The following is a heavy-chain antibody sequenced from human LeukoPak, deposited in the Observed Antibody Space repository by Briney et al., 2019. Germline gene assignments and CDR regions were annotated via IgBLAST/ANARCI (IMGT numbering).Heavy chain of an antibody. CDR1: RDTFSSYA. Sequence: EASVKVSCKASRDTFSSYAISSVRQAPGEGLEWMGRIIPILGIANYAQKFQGRVTITPDKSTRTAYMELSSLRSEDTAVYYCATPPGRNYYYFGMDVWGQGTTVTVSS. D-gene: IGHD1-14*01. V-gene: IGHV1-69*04. J-gene: IGHJ6*02. CDR3: ATPPGRNYYYFGMDV. CDR2: IIPILGIA.